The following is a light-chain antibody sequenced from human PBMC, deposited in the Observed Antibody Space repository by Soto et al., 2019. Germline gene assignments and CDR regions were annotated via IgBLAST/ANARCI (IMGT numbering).Light chain of an antibody. Sequence: EMVLTQSPATLSVSPGERATLSCRASQSISSNLAWYQQKPGQAPRLLIYGASTRAAGIPARFSGSGSGTAFTLTISSLQSEDFAVYYCQQDNNWPWTFGQGTKVEIK. CDR3: QQDNNWPWT. V-gene: IGKV3-15*01. CDR1: QSISSN. CDR2: GAS. J-gene: IGKJ1*01.